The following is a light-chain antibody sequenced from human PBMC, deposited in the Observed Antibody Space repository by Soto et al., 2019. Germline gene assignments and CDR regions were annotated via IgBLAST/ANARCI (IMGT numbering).Light chain of an antibody. J-gene: IGKJ2*01. CDR3: QQRGSWPRP. CDR2: DAS. CDR1: QTVNSY. Sequence: DIVLTQSPATLSLSPGERATLSCRASQTVNSYLAWYQQRPGRTPRLLIYDASNRATGVPARFSGSGSGTEFTLTISSLEPDDFAVSYCQQRGSWPRPFGQGTKLEIK. V-gene: IGKV3-11*01.